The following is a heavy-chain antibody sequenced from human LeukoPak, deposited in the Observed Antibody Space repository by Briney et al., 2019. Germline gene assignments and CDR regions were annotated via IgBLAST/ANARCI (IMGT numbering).Heavy chain of an antibody. CDR3: AVGYCSSTSCWADAFDI. D-gene: IGHD2-2*01. V-gene: IGHV3-7*01. CDR2: IKQDGSEK. CDR1: GFTLSSYW. J-gene: IGHJ3*02. Sequence: GGSLRLSCEAFGFTLSSYWMTWVRQAPGKWLEWVANIKQDGSEKYYVDSVKGRFTVSRDNAKNSLYLQMNSLRAEDTAVYYCAVGYCSSTSCWADAFDIWGQGTMVTVSS.